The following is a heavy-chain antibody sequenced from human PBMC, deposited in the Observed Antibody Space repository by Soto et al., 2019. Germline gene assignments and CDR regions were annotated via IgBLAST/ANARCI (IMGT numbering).Heavy chain of an antibody. CDR2: IYSSGST. D-gene: IGHD3-22*01. Sequence: PSQTLSLTCTVSGGSISGYFWSWIRHPAGKGLDWIGRIYSSGSTNYNPSLNSRITMSVDTSKNQFSLKLSSVSAADTAVYYCARAYDSNANHAFDIWVPVTLVTVS. J-gene: IGHJ3*02. CDR3: ARAYDSNANHAFDI. V-gene: IGHV4-4*07. CDR1: GGSISGYF.